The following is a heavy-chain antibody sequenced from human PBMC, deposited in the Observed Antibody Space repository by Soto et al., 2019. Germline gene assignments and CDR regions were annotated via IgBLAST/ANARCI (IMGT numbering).Heavy chain of an antibody. CDR3: AKEGRSSGPSRFDP. V-gene: IGHV3-23*01. D-gene: IGHD6-19*01. CDR1: GFTFRSYA. Sequence: EVQLLESGGGLVQPGGSLRLSCAASGFTFRSYAMSLVRQATGKGLEWVSAIGGSGGNTYYADSVKGRFTISRDNSKNTVYLQMNSLRAEDTAVYYCAKEGRSSGPSRFDPWGQGTLVTVSS. J-gene: IGHJ5*02. CDR2: IGGSGGNT.